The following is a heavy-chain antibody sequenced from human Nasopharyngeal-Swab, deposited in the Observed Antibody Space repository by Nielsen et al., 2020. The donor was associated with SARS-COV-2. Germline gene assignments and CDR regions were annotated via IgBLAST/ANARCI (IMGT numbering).Heavy chain of an antibody. Sequence: GGSLRLFCAASGFTFSSYAMSWVRQAPGKGLEWVSAISGSGGSTYYADSVKGRFTISRDNSKNTLYLQMNSLRAEDTAVYYCAKDITGYSSGWFYYYYYMDVWGKGTTVTVSS. V-gene: IGHV3-23*01. CDR3: AKDITGYSSGWFYYYYYMDV. J-gene: IGHJ6*03. CDR1: GFTFSSYA. CDR2: ISGSGGST. D-gene: IGHD6-19*01.